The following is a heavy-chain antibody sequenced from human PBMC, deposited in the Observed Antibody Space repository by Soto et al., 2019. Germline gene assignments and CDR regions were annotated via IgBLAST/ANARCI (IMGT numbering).Heavy chain of an antibody. CDR2: TRKDGSKT. J-gene: IGHJ4*02. CDR1: GFTFSSDW. CDR3: VSDRWDCSSTSCYPTYFDY. Sequence: PGGSLRLSCAASGFTFSSDWMTWVRQAPGKGLEWVANTRKDGSKTSYLDSVRGRFTISRDNAQSSLYLQMDSLRAEDTALYYFVSDRWDCSSTSCYPTYFDYWGQGTLVTVSS. V-gene: IGHV3-7*05. D-gene: IGHD2-2*01.